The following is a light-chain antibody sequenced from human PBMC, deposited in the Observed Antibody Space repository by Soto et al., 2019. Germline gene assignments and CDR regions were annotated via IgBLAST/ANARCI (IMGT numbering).Light chain of an antibody. CDR1: SSNIGAYYH. CDR2: GND. J-gene: IGLJ1*01. CDR3: QSYDTTQSGFYV. V-gene: IGLV1-40*01. Sequence: QSVLTQPPSVSGAPGQSVTISCTGSSSNIGAYYHVHWYQQFPGKAPKLLIYGNDNRPSGVPDRFSGSKSGTSASLAITGLRAEDEADFYGQSYDTTQSGFYVFGPGTKVPVL.